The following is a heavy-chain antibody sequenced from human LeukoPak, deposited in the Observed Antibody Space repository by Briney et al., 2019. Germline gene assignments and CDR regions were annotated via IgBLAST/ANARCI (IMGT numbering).Heavy chain of an antibody. V-gene: IGHV4-4*02. J-gene: IGHJ4*02. Sequence: SETLSLTCIVSGVSISSGDFSWSWVRQPPGKGLEWIGEIYHSGSTNYNPSLKSRVTISVDKSKNQFSLRLSSVTAADTAVYYCARDALGYYGSGSYYNYWGQGTLVTVSS. CDR3: ARDALGYYGSGSYYNY. D-gene: IGHD3-10*01. CDR1: GVSISSGDFS. CDR2: IYHSGST.